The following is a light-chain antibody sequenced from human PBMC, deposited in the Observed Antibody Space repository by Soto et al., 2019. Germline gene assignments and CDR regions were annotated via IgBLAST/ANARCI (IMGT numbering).Light chain of an antibody. CDR1: SSDVGGYNY. V-gene: IGLV2-8*01. CDR3: TSHAGSNNYV. CDR2: EVS. Sequence: QSVLTQPPSASGSPGQSVTISCTGTSSDVGGYNYVSWYQQHPGKAPKLITSEVSKRPSGVPDRSSGSKSGNTASLTVSGLQAEDEADYCCTSHAGSNNYVFGTGTKLTVL. J-gene: IGLJ1*01.